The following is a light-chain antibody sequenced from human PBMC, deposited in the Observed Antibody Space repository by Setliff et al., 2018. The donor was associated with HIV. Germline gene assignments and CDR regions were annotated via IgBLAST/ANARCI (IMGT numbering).Light chain of an antibody. CDR2: YDD. Sequence: SYELTQPPSVSVAPGKTATMTCGGYNIGSKSVHWYQQKPGQAPVLVIYYDDARPSGIPERFSGSNSGNTATLTISGVEAGDEADYYCQVWDRSNYVFGAGTKATVL. CDR1: NIGSKS. CDR3: QVWDRSNYV. V-gene: IGLV3-21*04. J-gene: IGLJ1*01.